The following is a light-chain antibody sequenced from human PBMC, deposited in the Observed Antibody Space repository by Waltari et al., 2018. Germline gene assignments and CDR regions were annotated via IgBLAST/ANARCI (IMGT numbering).Light chain of an antibody. V-gene: IGLV2-14*01. J-gene: IGLJ2*01. CDR3: SSYTSSSTSVV. CDR1: SSDVGGYNY. CDR2: EVS. Sequence: GQSITISCTGTSSDVGGYNYVSWNQQHPGKAPKLMIYEVSNRPSGVSNRFSGSKSGNTASLTISGLQAEDEADYYCSSYTSSSTSVVFGGGTKLTVL.